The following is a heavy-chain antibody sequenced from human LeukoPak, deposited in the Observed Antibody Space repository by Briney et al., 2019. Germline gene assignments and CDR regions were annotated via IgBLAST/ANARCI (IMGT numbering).Heavy chain of an antibody. CDR2: ISGTSSST. CDR1: GFTFSSYA. J-gene: IGHJ4*02. CDR3: AKDARVVGYYFDY. D-gene: IGHD3-16*02. Sequence: PGGSLRLSCAASGFTFSSYAMRWVRQAPGKGLEWVSAISGTSSSTYYADSVKGRFTISRDNSKNTLYLQMNSLRAEDTAVYYCAKDARVVGYYFDYWGQGTLVTVSS. V-gene: IGHV3-23*01.